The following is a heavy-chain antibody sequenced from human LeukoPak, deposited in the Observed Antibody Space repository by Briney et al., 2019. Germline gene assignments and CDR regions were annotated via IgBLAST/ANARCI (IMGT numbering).Heavy chain of an antibody. CDR3: AKGLYYYDSSGYIY. Sequence: GGSLRLSCAASGFTFSSYAMSWVRQAPGKGLEWVSVISGSGGSTYYADSVKGRFTISRDNSKNTLYLQMNSLRAEDTAVYYCAKGLYYYDSSGYIYWGQGTLVTVSS. CDR2: ISGSGGST. D-gene: IGHD3-22*01. CDR1: GFTFSSYA. V-gene: IGHV3-23*01. J-gene: IGHJ4*02.